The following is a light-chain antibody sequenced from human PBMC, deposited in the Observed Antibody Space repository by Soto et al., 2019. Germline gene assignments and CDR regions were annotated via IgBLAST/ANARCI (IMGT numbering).Light chain of an antibody. J-gene: IGLJ1*01. Sequence: QSVLTQPPSVSAAPGQKVTISCSGSSSNVGSNYVSWYQQLPGTAPKLLIYDNGKRSSGIPDRFSGSQSGTSASLAISGLRSDDEADYFCATWDYSLNGFYVFGTGTRSPS. V-gene: IGLV1-51*01. CDR3: ATWDYSLNGFYV. CDR1: SSNVGSNY. CDR2: DNG.